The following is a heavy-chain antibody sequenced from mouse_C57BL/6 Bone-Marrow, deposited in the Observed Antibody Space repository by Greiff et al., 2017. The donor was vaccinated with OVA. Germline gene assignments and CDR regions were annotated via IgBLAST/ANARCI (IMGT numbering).Heavy chain of an antibody. CDR1: GYSITSGYY. CDR2: ISYDGSN. D-gene: IGHD1-1*01. J-gene: IGHJ1*03. CDR3: ARVGIITRGYFDV. Sequence: EVQLQESGPGLVKPSQSLSLTCSVTGYSITSGYYWNWIRQFPGNKLEWMGYISYDGSNNYNPSLKNRISITRDTSKNQFFLKLNSVNTEDTATYYCARVGIITRGYFDVWGTGTTVTVSS. V-gene: IGHV3-6*01.